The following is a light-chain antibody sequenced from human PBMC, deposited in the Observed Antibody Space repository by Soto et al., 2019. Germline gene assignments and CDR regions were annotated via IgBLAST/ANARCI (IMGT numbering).Light chain of an antibody. CDR3: QEHASI. CDR2: DAS. V-gene: IGKV3-20*01. J-gene: IGKJ5*01. CDR1: QSVSNDF. Sequence: ENGLTQSPGILSLSPGERATLSCRASQSVSNDFLAWYQQKPGQPPTLLIYDASTRATGIPDRFSGSGSGTDFTLTISRLEPEDFAVYYCQEHASIFGQGTRLEIK.